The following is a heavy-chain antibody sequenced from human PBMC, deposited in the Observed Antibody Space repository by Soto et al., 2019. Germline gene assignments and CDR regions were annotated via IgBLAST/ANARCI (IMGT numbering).Heavy chain of an antibody. Sequence: SETLSLTCTVSGGSISSYYWSWIRQPPGKGLEWIGYIYYSGSTNYNPSLKSRVTISVDTSKNQFSLKLRSVTAADSAVYYCARDEDSGYYYYDYWGQGTPVTVSS. CDR2: IYYSGST. D-gene: IGHD3-22*01. CDR3: ARDEDSGYYYYDY. V-gene: IGHV4-59*01. CDR1: GGSISSYY. J-gene: IGHJ4*02.